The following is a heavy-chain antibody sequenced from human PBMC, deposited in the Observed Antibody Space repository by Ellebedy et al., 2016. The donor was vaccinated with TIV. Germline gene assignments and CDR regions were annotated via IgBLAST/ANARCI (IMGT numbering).Heavy chain of an antibody. D-gene: IGHD2-21*01. V-gene: IGHV3-15*01. CDR1: GFTFSLYS. CDR3: VTGSGGGLLQY. CDR2: IKSHTDGGTT. J-gene: IGHJ4*02. Sequence: PGGSLRLSCAASGFTFSLYSMSWVRQATGQGLEWVGRIKSHTDGGTTDYPAPVKGRFTISRADSKDTLFLQMNRLKAEDTAVYYCVTGSGGGLLQYWGQGALVTVSS.